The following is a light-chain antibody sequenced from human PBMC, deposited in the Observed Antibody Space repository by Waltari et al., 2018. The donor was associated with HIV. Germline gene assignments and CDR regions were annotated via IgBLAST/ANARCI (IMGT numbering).Light chain of an antibody. CDR3: AAWDDSLSGYV. Sequence: QSVLSQPPSASGTPGQRPTIPCSAIPATNIARDHVSWFRQGPGAAPRLLMYQTDQRPSWVTDRFSGSKSGTSASLVISGLRSEDEAHYYCAAWDDSLSGYVFGTGTKVIVL. CDR1: PATNIARDH. J-gene: IGLJ1*01. CDR2: QTD. V-gene: IGLV1-47*01.